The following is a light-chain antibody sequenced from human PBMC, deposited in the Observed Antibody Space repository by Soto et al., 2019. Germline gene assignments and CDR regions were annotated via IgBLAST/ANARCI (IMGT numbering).Light chain of an antibody. CDR2: GAS. V-gene: IGKV3-15*01. Sequence: DIVMTQSPATLSVSPGERATLSCRASQSVSNNLAWYQQKPGQAPRLLIYGASTRATGIPARFSGSGSGTEFTLTISSLQPEDCAVYYCQQYDNWPTWTFGQGTKVDIK. CDR3: QQYDNWPTWT. CDR1: QSVSNN. J-gene: IGKJ1*01.